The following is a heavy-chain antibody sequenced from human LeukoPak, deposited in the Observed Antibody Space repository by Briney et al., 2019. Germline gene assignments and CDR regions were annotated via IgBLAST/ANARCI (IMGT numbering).Heavy chain of an antibody. CDR1: GASISSGGYS. Sequence: PSETLSLTCAVSGASISSGGYSWSWIRQPPGKGLEWIGCIYHTGSTHYNPSLKSRVTMSVDTSKNQFSLNLNSVTAADTAVYYCARGIWGSSTWGQGTLVTVSS. CDR2: IYHTGST. J-gene: IGHJ5*02. D-gene: IGHD3-16*01. V-gene: IGHV4-30-2*01. CDR3: ARGIWGSST.